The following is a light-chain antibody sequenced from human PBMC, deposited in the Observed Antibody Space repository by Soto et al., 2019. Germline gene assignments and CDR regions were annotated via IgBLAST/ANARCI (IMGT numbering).Light chain of an antibody. CDR3: QQYKSDPPA. CDR2: KAS. V-gene: IGKV1-5*03. CDR1: ESLXRW. Sequence: IRVTQYASTVSASVADRVTITCRASESLXRWLGWYQQKPGKAPKILXAKASSLERGGPSRLSGSGSGTEFTPTISGRQPYDFAAYYCQQYKSDPPAFGQGTKVDIK. J-gene: IGKJ1*01.